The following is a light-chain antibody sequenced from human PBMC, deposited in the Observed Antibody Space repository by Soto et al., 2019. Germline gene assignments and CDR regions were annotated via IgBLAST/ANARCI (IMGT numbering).Light chain of an antibody. J-gene: IGKJ2*01. CDR1: QDISRY. V-gene: IGKV1-33*01. CDR3: QQYDKFPST. CDR2: DVS. Sequence: DIPMTQSPSSLSASVGDRVTITCRASQDISRYLNWYQHKPGKGPKLLISDVSSLETGVPSRFSGSGSGTDFTFTISSLQPEDIATYYCQQYDKFPSTFGQGTKLEIK.